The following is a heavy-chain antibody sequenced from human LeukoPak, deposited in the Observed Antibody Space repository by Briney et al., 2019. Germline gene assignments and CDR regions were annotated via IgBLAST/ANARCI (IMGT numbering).Heavy chain of an antibody. Sequence: GGSLRLSCAASGFRFGDYAMHWVRQAPGRGLEWVSSISWNSGYIGYADSVKGRFTISRDNVKSSLYLQMNSLRVEDTALYYCAKVGATNDAFDIWGQGTMVTVSS. D-gene: IGHD1-26*01. CDR2: ISWNSGYI. V-gene: IGHV3-9*01. CDR1: GFRFGDYA. J-gene: IGHJ3*02. CDR3: AKVGATNDAFDI.